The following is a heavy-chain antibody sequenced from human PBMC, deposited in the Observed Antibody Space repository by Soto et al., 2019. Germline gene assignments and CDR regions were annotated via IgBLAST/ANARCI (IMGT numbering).Heavy chain of an antibody. CDR3: SRGLQWLDFDY. CDR1: GYTFTSYA. J-gene: IGHJ4*02. Sequence: ASVKVSCKASGYTFTSYAMHWVRQAPGQRLEWMGWINAGNGNTKYSQKFQGRVTITRDTSASTAYMELSSLRSENTAVYYCSRGLQWLDFDYWGQGTLVTVSS. CDR2: INAGNGNT. V-gene: IGHV1-3*01. D-gene: IGHD6-19*01.